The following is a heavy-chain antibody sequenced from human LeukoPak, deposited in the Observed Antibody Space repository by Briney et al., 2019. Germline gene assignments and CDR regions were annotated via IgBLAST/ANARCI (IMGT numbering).Heavy chain of an antibody. CDR1: GGSFSGYY. CDR2: INHSGST. V-gene: IGHV4-34*01. Sequence: SETLSLTCAVYGGSFSGYYWSWIRQPPGKGLEWIGEINHSGSTNYNPSLKSRVTISVDTSKNQFSLKLSSVTAADTAVYYCAIDSSVYYIDYWGQGTLVTVSS. CDR3: AIDSSVYYIDY. D-gene: IGHD3-22*01. J-gene: IGHJ4*02.